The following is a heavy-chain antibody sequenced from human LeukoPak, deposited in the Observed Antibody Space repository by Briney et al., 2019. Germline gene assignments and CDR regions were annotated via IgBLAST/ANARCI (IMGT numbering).Heavy chain of an antibody. CDR3: ARPNKNWSYFAH. CDR2: IFSSGST. D-gene: IGHD1-1*01. V-gene: IGHV4-59*08. J-gene: IGHJ4*02. CDR1: GDSISSYY. Sequence: PSETLSLTCTVSGDSISSYYWSWLRQPPGKGLEWIGYIFSSGSTNYNPSLKSRVTISVDMSKNQFPLKLSSVTAADTAVYYCARPNKNWSYFAHWGQGTLVTVSS.